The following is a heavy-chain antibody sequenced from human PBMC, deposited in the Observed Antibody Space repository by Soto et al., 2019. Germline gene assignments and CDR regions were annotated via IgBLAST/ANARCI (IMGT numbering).Heavy chain of an antibody. J-gene: IGHJ4*02. CDR2: LSDDGKYR. V-gene: IGHV3-74*01. D-gene: IGHD6-6*01. CDR1: GFTFSNHW. CDR3: ARVMQDSSSSGAY. Sequence: PGGSLGLSCAASGFTFSNHWMHWFRQAPGKGLVWVSRLSDDGKYRGYADSVKGRFTISRDNAKNTLYLQMNSLRAEDTAVYSCARVMQDSSSSGAYWGQGTLVTVSS.